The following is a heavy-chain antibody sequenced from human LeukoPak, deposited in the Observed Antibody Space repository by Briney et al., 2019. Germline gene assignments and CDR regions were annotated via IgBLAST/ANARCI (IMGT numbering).Heavy chain of an antibody. CDR3: ARDSYGSGSYAPDGWGPSWFDP. V-gene: IGHV4-4*07. CDR2: IYTSGST. CDR1: GGSISSYY. Sequence: KPSETLSLTCTVSGGSISSYYWSRIRQPAGKGLEWIGRIYTSGSTNYNPSLKSRVTMSVDTSKNQFSLKLSSVTAADTAVYYCARDSYGSGSYAPDGWGPSWFDPWGQGTLVTVSS. D-gene: IGHD3-10*01. J-gene: IGHJ5*02.